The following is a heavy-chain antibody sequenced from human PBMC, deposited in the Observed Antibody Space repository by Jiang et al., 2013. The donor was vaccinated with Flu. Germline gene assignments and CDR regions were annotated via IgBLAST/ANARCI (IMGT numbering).Heavy chain of an antibody. J-gene: IGHJ4*02. Sequence: GRGLEWVSPISGSGGTTYYADSVKGRFTISRDNSKNTVYLQMNSLRAEDTAVYYCAKQPLLATVPYYFDHWGQGTLVTVSS. V-gene: IGHV3-23*01. CDR2: ISGSGGTT. CDR3: AKQPLLATVPYYFDH. D-gene: IGHD1-1*01.